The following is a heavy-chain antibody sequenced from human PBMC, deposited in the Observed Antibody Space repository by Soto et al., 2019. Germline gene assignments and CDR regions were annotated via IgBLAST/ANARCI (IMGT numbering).Heavy chain of an antibody. CDR3: ARDTIAVAGTLLVGVMDV. CDR1: GFTFSSYW. D-gene: IGHD6-19*01. CDR2: IKQDGNDL. Sequence: GGSLRLSCAASGFTFSSYWMSWVRQAPEKGLEWVANIKQDGNDLYFVDSVKGRFTISRDNAKNSLYLHMSSLRAEDTGVYYCARDTIAVAGTLLVGVMDVWGQGTTVTVSS. V-gene: IGHV3-7*01. J-gene: IGHJ6*02.